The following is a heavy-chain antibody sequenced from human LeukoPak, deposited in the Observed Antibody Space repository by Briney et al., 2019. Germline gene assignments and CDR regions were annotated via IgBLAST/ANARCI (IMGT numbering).Heavy chain of an antibody. V-gene: IGHV3-9*03. Sequence: GGSLRLSCAASGFTFDDYAMHWVRQAPGKGLEWVSGNSWNSGSIGYADSVKGRFTISRDNAKNSLYLQMNSLRAEDMALYYCAKDKYSSGLESDWYFDLWGRGTLVTVSS. CDR2: NSWNSGSI. J-gene: IGHJ2*01. CDR1: GFTFDDYA. CDR3: AKDKYSSGLESDWYFDL. D-gene: IGHD6-19*01.